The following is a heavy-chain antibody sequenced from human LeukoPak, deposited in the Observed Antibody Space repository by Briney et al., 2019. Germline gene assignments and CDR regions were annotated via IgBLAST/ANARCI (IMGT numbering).Heavy chain of an antibody. CDR3: ARDLKQWLSDAEYFQH. CDR1: GFTFSSYE. J-gene: IGHJ1*01. D-gene: IGHD6-19*01. Sequence: GGSLRLSCAASGFTFSSYEMNWVRQAPGKGLEWVSYISSSGSTIYYADSVKGRFTISRDNAKNSLYLQMNSLRAEDTAVYYCARDLKQWLSDAEYFQHWGQGTLVTVSS. V-gene: IGHV3-48*03. CDR2: ISSSGSTI.